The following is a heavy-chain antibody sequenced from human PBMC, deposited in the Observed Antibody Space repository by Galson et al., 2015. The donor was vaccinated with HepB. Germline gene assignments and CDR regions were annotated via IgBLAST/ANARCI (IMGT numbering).Heavy chain of an antibody. D-gene: IGHD2-8*01. CDR1: GFTFDSYA. V-gene: IGHV3-23*01. Sequence: SLRLSCAASGFTFDSYAMNWLRQAPGKGLEWVSVITGSGGTTYYAGSVKGRFIISRDNSKNTLYLQMNSLRAEDTAVYYCAKSPEFNGKYSDYWGQGTLVTVSS. CDR2: ITGSGGTT. CDR3: AKSPEFNGKYSDY. J-gene: IGHJ4*02.